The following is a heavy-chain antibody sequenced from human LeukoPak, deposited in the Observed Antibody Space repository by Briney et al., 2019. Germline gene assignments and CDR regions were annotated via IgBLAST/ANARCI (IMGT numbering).Heavy chain of an antibody. V-gene: IGHV1-69*05. CDR2: IIPIFGTA. D-gene: IGHD6-6*01. J-gene: IGHJ6*03. CDR1: GGAFSSYA. Sequence: SVKVSCKASGGAFSSYAISWVRQAPGQGLEWMGGIIPIFGTANYAQKFQGRVTITTDESTSTAYMELSSLRSEDTAVYYCARAASIKGPNSSSPSLNNYYYYYMDDWGKGTTVTVSS. CDR3: ARAASIKGPNSSSPSLNNYYYYYMDD.